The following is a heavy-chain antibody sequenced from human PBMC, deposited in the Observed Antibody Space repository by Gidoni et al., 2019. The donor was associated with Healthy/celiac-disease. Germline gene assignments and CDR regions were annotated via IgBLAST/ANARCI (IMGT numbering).Heavy chain of an antibody. V-gene: IGHV3-33*01. CDR2: IWYDGSNK. J-gene: IGHJ6*02. D-gene: IGHD2-2*01. CDR3: ARDSRYCSSTSCYVINYYYYGMDV. Sequence: QVQLVESGGGVVQPGRSLRLSCAASGFTFSSSGMTWVRQAPGKGLEWVAVIWYDGSNKYYADSVKGRFPISRDNSKNTLYLQMNSLRAEDTAVYYCARDSRYCSSTSCYVINYYYYGMDVWGQGTTVTVSS. CDR1: GFTFSSSG.